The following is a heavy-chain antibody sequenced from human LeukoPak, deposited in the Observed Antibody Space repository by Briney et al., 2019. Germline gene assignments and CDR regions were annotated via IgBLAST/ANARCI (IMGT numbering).Heavy chain of an antibody. Sequence: PGGSLRLSCAASGFTFSSYWMHWVRQAPGKGLVWVSRINTDGSSTSYADSVKGRFTISRDNAKNTLYLQMNSLRAEDTAVYYCANGWGIAVAGEYYFDYWGQGTLVTVSS. V-gene: IGHV3-74*01. CDR3: ANGWGIAVAGEYYFDY. CDR2: INTDGSST. J-gene: IGHJ4*02. CDR1: GFTFSSYW. D-gene: IGHD6-19*01.